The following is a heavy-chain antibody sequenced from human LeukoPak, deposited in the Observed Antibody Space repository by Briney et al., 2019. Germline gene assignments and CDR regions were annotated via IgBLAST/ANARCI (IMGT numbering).Heavy chain of an antibody. CDR3: ARDPGSGYEEHFDY. CDR2: IYSLGST. V-gene: IGHV3-53*01. CDR1: GFTVGSYY. Sequence: GGSLRLSCAASGFTVGSYYMSWVRQAPGKGLEWVSVIYSLGSTSYADSVKGRFTISRDNSKSTLYLQMNSLRAEDTAVYYCARDPGSGYEEHFDYWGQGTLVTVSS. D-gene: IGHD5-12*01. J-gene: IGHJ4*02.